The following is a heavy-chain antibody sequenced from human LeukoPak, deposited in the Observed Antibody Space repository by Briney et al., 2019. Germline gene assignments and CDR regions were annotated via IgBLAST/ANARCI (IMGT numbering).Heavy chain of an antibody. J-gene: IGHJ3*02. CDR1: GFTFSSYG. V-gene: IGHV3-9*01. Sequence: GGSLRLSCAASGFTFSSYGMHWVRQAPGKGLEWVSGISWNSGSIGYADSVKGRFTISRDNAKNSLYLQMSSLRAEDTALYYCAKCRWELLDDAFDIWGQGTMVTVSS. D-gene: IGHD1-26*01. CDR3: AKCRWELLDDAFDI. CDR2: ISWNSGSI.